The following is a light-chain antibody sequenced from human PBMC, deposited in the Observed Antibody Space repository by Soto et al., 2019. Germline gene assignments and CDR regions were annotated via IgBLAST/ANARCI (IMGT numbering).Light chain of an antibody. Sequence: DIHMTQSPSTLSASVGDRVTITCRASQTISNWLAWYQQKPGKAPKLLIYDVSSLESGVPSRFSGSGSGTEFTLTISSLQPDDSATYYCQQYNTFWTFGQGTKVDIK. CDR2: DVS. CDR3: QQYNTFWT. V-gene: IGKV1-5*01. J-gene: IGKJ1*01. CDR1: QTISNW.